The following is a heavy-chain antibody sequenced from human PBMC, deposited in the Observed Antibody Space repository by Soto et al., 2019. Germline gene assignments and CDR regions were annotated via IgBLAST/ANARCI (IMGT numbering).Heavy chain of an antibody. CDR3: ARVNYDYGFRYDDY. Sequence: PGGSLRLSCAASGFTFSSYGMHWVRQAPGKGLEWVAVIWYDGSNKYYADSVKGRFTISRDNSKNTLYLQMNSLRAEDTAVYYCARVNYDYGFRYDDYWGQGTLVTVSS. V-gene: IGHV3-33*01. CDR1: GFTFSSYG. D-gene: IGHD3-16*01. J-gene: IGHJ4*02. CDR2: IWYDGSNK.